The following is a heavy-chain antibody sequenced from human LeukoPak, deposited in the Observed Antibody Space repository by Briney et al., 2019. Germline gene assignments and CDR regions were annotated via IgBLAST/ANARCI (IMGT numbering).Heavy chain of an antibody. CDR2: IKQDGSEK. J-gene: IGHJ4*02. CDR3: ARYLSYYYDSSGYYYSLLFDY. D-gene: IGHD3-22*01. CDR1: GFTFSSYW. V-gene: IGHV3-7*01. Sequence: GGSLRLSCAASGFTFSSYWMSRVRQAPGKGLEWVANIKQDGSEKYYVDSVKGRFTISRDNAKNSLYLQMNSLRAEDTAVYYCARYLSYYYDSSGYYYSLLFDYWGQGTLVTVSS.